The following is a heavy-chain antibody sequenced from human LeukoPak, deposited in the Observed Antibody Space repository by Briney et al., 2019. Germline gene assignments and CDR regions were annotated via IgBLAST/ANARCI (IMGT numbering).Heavy chain of an antibody. CDR2: ISSSGSTI. D-gene: IGHD3-10*01. CDR3: AKDPMVRGATYDF. J-gene: IGHJ4*02. V-gene: IGHV3-48*03. CDR1: GFTFSNYE. Sequence: PGGSLRLSCAASGFTFSNYEMNWVRQAPGKGLEWVSYISSSGSTIYYGDSVKRRFTSSRDNVKNSLYLQMNSLRAEDTAVYYCAKDPMVRGATYDFWGQGTLVTVSS.